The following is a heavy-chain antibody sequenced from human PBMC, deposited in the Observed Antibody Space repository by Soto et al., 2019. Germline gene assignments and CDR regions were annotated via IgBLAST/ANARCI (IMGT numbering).Heavy chain of an antibody. V-gene: IGHV1-18*01. CDR2: ISAYNGNT. CDR1: GYTFTSYG. D-gene: IGHD5-12*01. Sequence: ASVKVSCKASGYTFTSYGISWVRQAPGQGLEWMGWISAYNGNTNYAQKLQGRVTMTTDTSTSTAYMELRSLRSDDTAVYYCARDPLSLRGYSGYDYGFDYWGQGTLVTVSS. CDR3: ARDPLSLRGYSGYDYGFDY. J-gene: IGHJ4*02.